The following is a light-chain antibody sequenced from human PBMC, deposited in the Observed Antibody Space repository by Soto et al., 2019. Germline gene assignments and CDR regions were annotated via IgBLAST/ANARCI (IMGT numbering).Light chain of an antibody. J-gene: IGLJ1*01. V-gene: IGLV2-8*01. CDR2: EAS. CDR1: SSDVGGYNS. Sequence: QSALTQPPSASGSPGQSVTISCTGTSSDVGGYNSVSWYQHHPGKAPKLMIYEASKRPSGVPDRFSGSKSANTASLTVSGLQAEDEADYYCSSYAGSSNYVFGTGTKLTVL. CDR3: SSYAGSSNYV.